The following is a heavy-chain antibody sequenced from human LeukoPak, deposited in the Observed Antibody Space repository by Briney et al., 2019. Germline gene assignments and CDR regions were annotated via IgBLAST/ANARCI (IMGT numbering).Heavy chain of an antibody. V-gene: IGHV3-11*06. CDR3: GRDIDGDYAGDY. CDR2: ISSSSSYT. D-gene: IGHD4-17*01. Sequence: GGSLRLSCAASGFTFSDYYMSWIRQAPGKGLEWFSYISSSSSYTNYADSVKGRFTISRDNANNSLSLQMNSLRVEDTAVYYCGRDIDGDYAGDYWGQGTLVTVSS. CDR1: GFTFSDYY. J-gene: IGHJ4*02.